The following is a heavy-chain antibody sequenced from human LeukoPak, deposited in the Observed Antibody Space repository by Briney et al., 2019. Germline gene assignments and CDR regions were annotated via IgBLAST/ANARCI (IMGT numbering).Heavy chain of an antibody. J-gene: IGHJ4*02. V-gene: IGHV4-59*08. CDR3: ARPHPLYGAWSFAF. Sequence: SETLSLTCSDSGGSIRSYFWSWIRQAPGKGLEWIGHIYHSGNTNYNPSLKSRVTMSIDTSNSQLSLKLSSVTAADTAVYYCARPHPLYGAWSFAFWGQGNLVIVSS. D-gene: IGHD3-10*01. CDR2: IYHSGNT. CDR1: GGSIRSYF.